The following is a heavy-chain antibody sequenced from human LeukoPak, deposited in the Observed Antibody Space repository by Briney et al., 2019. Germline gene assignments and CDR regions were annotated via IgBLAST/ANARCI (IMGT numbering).Heavy chain of an antibody. V-gene: IGHV3-48*02. D-gene: IGHD3-10*01. CDR1: GVIFSTYS. CDR3: ARYFGDPQGMDV. J-gene: IGHJ6*02. CDR2: ISGSSDAI. Sequence: GGSLRLSCAASGVIFSTYSMSWVRQAPGKGLEWVSYISGSSDAIYYADSVKGRFTISRDNAKNSLYLQMNSLRDEDTAVYYCARYFGDPQGMDVWGQGTTVTVSS.